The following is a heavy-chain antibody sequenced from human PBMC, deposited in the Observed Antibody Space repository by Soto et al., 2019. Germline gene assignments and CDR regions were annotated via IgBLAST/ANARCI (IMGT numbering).Heavy chain of an antibody. V-gene: IGHV3-30-3*01. J-gene: IGHJ4*02. CDR3: AREVLWARYFDY. D-gene: IGHD3-10*01. CDR1: GFIFSNYV. CDR2: MSYDGTTK. Sequence: QVQLVESGGGVVQPGRSLRLSCAASGFIFSNYVMYWVRQAPGKGLEWVAFMSYDGTTKSYAGSVKGRFTISRDNSQNTLYLQMNSLRPEDTGVYYCAREVLWARYFDYWGQGTLVTVSS.